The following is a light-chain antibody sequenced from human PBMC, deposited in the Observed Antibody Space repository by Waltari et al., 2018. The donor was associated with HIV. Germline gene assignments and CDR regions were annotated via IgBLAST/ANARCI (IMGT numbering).Light chain of an antibody. CDR2: QDN. Sequence: SYEVTQLPSVAVSPGQTASITCSGYELGDKYTCWYQQKPGQSPLLVIYQDNKRPSGIPERFSASSSGHTATLTISGTLPMDEADYYCQAWGSSTSGVFGRGTRLTVL. J-gene: IGLJ2*01. V-gene: IGLV3-1*01. CDR1: ELGDKY. CDR3: QAWGSSTSGV.